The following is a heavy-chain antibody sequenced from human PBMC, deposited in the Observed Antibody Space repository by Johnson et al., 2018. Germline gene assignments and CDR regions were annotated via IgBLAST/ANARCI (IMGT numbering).Heavy chain of an antibody. Sequence: VQLQESGGGLVQXGGSLRLSCAASGFTFSTYRMHWVRQAPGKGLVWVSSIEGDGSITRYADSVKGRFTISRDNAKNTQYLQMNSLRVEDTAVYYCARDYQGLGYWGQGTLVTVSS. CDR3: ARDYQGLGY. D-gene: IGHD6-19*01. J-gene: IGHJ4*02. V-gene: IGHV3-74*01. CDR2: IEGDGSIT. CDR1: GFTFSTYR.